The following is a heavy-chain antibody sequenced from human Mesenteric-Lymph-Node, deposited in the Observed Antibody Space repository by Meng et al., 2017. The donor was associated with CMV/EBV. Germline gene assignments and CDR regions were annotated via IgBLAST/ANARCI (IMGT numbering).Heavy chain of an antibody. CDR1: GFIFSSYE. V-gene: IGHV4-59*01. J-gene: IGHJ4*02. CDR2: AYYSGST. CDR3: ARVPAELGPSSSWYYFDY. D-gene: IGHD6-13*01. Sequence: ESLKISCASSGFIFSSYEMNWVRQAPGQGLEWIGYAYYSGSTTYNPSLQSRVTISVDGSKNQFSLRLSSVTAADTAVYYCARVPAELGPSSSWYYFDYWGQGSMVTVSS.